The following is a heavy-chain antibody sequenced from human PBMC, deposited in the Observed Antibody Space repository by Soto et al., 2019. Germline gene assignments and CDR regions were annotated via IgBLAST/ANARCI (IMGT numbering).Heavy chain of an antibody. D-gene: IGHD2-8*01. Sequence: GASVKVSCKASGYTFTSYDINWVRQASGQGLEWMGWMNPNSGNTGYAQKFQGRVTMTRNTSISTAYMELSSLRSEDTAVYYCARLPEMVYAITYYYSYGMEVWGQGTTGTVSS. CDR3: ARLPEMVYAITYYYSYGMEV. CDR1: GYTFTSYD. V-gene: IGHV1-8*01. J-gene: IGHJ6*02. CDR2: MNPNSGNT.